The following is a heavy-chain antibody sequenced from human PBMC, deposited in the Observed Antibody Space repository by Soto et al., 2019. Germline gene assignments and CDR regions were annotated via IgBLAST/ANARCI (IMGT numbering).Heavy chain of an antibody. CDR2: IIPIFGTA. J-gene: IGHJ6*02. V-gene: IGHV1-69*13. D-gene: IGHD3-10*01. Sequence: SVKVSCKASGGTFSRYPISWVRQAPGQGLEWMGGIIPIFGTANYAQKFQGRVTITADESTSTAYMELSSLRSEDTAVYYCARGDYYGSGSRRPDYYYYGMDVWGQGTTVTVSS. CDR1: GGTFSRYP. CDR3: ARGDYYGSGSRRPDYYYYGMDV.